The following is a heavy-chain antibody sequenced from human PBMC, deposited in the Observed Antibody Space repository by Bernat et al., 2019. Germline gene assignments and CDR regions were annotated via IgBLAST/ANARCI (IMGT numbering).Heavy chain of an antibody. CDR1: GFTVSSNY. CDR2: IYSGGST. Sequence: EVQLVETGGGLIQPGGSLRLSCAASGFTVSSNYMSWVRQAPVKGLEWVSVIYSGGSTYYADSVKGRFTISRDNSKNTLYLQMNSLRAEDTAVYYCASEYCSGGSCYSSYWGQGTLVTVSS. V-gene: IGHV3-53*05. J-gene: IGHJ4*02. D-gene: IGHD2-15*01. CDR3: ASEYCSGGSCYSSY.